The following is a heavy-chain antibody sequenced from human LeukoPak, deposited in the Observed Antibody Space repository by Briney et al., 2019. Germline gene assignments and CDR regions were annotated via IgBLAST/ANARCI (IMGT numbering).Heavy chain of an antibody. CDR1: GFTFSSYW. CDR3: TKDQALGYTNYGDL. Sequence: GGSLRLSCAASGFTFSSYWMHWVRQAPGKGLEWVSTIRFSDDTTYYADSVKGRFTVSRDNSKSTLNLQMNSLRAEDTAVYYCTKDQALGYTNYGDLWGQGTLVTVSS. D-gene: IGHD5-24*01. V-gene: IGHV3-23*01. CDR2: IRFSDDTT. J-gene: IGHJ4*02.